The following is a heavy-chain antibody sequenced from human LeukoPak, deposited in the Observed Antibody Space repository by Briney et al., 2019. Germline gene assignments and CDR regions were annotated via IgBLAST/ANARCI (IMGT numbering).Heavy chain of an antibody. CDR3: ARDVSVSGMDV. CDR2: IKTDGSEK. J-gene: IGHJ6*02. Sequence: PGGSLRLSCAASGFTVSSNYMSWVRQAPGKGLEWVANIKTDGSEKYYVDSVKGRFTISRDNPKNSLYLQMNSLRAEDTAIYYCARDVSVSGMDVWGQGTTVTVSS. CDR1: GFTVSSNY. D-gene: IGHD5/OR15-5a*01. V-gene: IGHV3-7*01.